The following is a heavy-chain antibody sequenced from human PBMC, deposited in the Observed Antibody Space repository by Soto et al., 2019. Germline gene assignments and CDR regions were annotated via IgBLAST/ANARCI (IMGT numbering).Heavy chain of an antibody. CDR1: GFTFSSYA. D-gene: IGHD3-22*01. CDR2: ISYDGSNK. J-gene: IGHJ4*02. CDR3: ARDQVDSSGYSPARIDY. Sequence: GGSLRLSCAASGFTFSSYAMHWVRQAPGKGLEWVTVISYDGSNKYYADSVKGRFTISRDNSKNTLYLQMNSLRAEDTAVYYCARDQVDSSGYSPARIDYWGQGTLVTVSS. V-gene: IGHV3-30-3*01.